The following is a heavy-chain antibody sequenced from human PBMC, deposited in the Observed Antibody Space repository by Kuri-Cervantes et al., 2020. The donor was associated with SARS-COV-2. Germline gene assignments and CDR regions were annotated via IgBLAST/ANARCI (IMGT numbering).Heavy chain of an antibody. Sequence: GSLRLSCAASGFTFSDHYMDWIRQPPGKGLEWIGEINHSGSTNYNPSLKSRVTISVDTSKNQFSLKLSSVTAADTAVYYCARGRSFVGNWGQGTLVTVSS. CDR3: ARGRSFVGN. CDR1: GFTFSDHY. J-gene: IGHJ4*02. D-gene: IGHD3-16*01. V-gene: IGHV4-34*01. CDR2: INHSGST.